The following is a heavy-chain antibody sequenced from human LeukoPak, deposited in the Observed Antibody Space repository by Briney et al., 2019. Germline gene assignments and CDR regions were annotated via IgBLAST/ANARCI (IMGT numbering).Heavy chain of an antibody. CDR2: INHSGST. J-gene: IGHJ4*02. D-gene: IGHD3-22*01. CDR1: GGSFSGYY. Sequence: SGTLSLTCAVYGGSFSGYYWSWIRQPPGKGLEWIGEINHSGSTNYNPSLKSRVTISVDTSKNQFSLKLSSVTAADTAVYYCARLDPSYYYDSSGYYRYWGQGTLVTVSS. V-gene: IGHV4-34*01. CDR3: ARLDPSYYYDSSGYYRY.